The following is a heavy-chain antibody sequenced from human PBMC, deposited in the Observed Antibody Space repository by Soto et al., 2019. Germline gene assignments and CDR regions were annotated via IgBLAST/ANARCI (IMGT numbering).Heavy chain of an antibody. CDR3: ARDLRFSSSWFLIGWFDP. D-gene: IGHD6-13*01. J-gene: IGHJ5*02. CDR2: IWYDGSNK. Sequence: GGSLRLSCAASGFTFSSYGMHWVRQAPGKGLEWVAVIWYDGSNKYYADSVKGRFTISRDNSKNTLYLQMNSLRAEDTAVYYCARDLRFSSSWFLIGWFDPWGQGTLVTVSS. V-gene: IGHV3-33*08. CDR1: GFTFSSYG.